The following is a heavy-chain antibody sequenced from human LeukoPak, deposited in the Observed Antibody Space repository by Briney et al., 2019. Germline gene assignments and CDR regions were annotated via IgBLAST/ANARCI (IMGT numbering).Heavy chain of an antibody. Sequence: GGSLRLSCAASGFTFSNYAMNWVRQAPGKGLEWVAVISYDGSNKYYADSVKGRFSISRDNSKNTLYLQMNSLRAEDTAVYYCAKSGDSRDDYFDYWGQGTLVTVSS. D-gene: IGHD3-22*01. CDR3: AKSGDSRDDYFDY. J-gene: IGHJ4*02. CDR1: GFTFSNYA. CDR2: ISYDGSNK. V-gene: IGHV3-30*18.